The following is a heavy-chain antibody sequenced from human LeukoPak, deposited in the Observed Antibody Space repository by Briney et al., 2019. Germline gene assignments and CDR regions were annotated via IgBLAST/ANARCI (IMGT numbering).Heavy chain of an antibody. J-gene: IGHJ4*02. CDR3: ARHYDSSGYPFDY. CDR2: IYYSGST. CDR1: GGSISSGDYY. V-gene: IGHV4-30-4*01. D-gene: IGHD3-22*01. Sequence: PSETLSLTCTVSGGSISSGDYYWSWIRQPPGKGLEWIGHIYYSGSTYYNPSLKSRVTISVDTSKNQFSLKLSSVTAADTAVYYCARHYDSSGYPFDYWGQGTLVTVSS.